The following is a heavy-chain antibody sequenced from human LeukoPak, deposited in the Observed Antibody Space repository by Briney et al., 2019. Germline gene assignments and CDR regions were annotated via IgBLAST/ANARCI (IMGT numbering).Heavy chain of an antibody. CDR1: GFTFSSYG. CDR2: IWYGGSNK. CDR3: ARDADDSGYVDY. D-gene: IGHD3-22*01. J-gene: IGHJ4*02. V-gene: IGHV3-33*08. Sequence: GGSLRLSCAASGFTFSSYGMHWVRQAPGKGLEWVAVIWYGGSNKYYADSVKGRSTISRDNSKNTLYLQMNSLRAEDTAEYYCARDADDSGYVDYWGQGTLVTVSS.